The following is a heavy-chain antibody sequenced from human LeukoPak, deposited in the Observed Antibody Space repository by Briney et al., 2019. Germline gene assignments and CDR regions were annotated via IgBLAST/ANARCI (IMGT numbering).Heavy chain of an antibody. Sequence: ASVKVSCKASGYTFTSYAMNWVRQAPGQGLEWMGWINPNSGDTNYAQKFQGRVTMTRDTSINTAYMELSRLRSDDTAVYYCARDIVLMVYASQTQQNYYYYYYMVVWGKGTTVTVSS. J-gene: IGHJ6*03. CDR3: ARDIVLMVYASQTQQNYYYYYYMVV. CDR1: GYTFTSYA. CDR2: INPNSGDT. D-gene: IGHD2-8*01. V-gene: IGHV1-2*02.